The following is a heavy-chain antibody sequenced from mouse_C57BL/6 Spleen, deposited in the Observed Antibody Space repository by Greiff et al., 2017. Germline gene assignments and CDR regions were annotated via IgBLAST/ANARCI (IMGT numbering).Heavy chain of an antibody. J-gene: IGHJ2*01. Sequence: QVQLQQSGAELVMPGASVKLSCKASGYTFTRYWMTWVKQRPGKGLEWIGEIDPSDSYTNYNQKIQGQSTLTVDKSSSTAYMQLSSLTSEDSAVYYCARAATGYDRRGYYFDDWGQGTTLTVSS. CDR1: GYTFTRYW. CDR2: IDPSDSYT. D-gene: IGHD2-2*01. V-gene: IGHV1-69*01. CDR3: ARAATGYDRRGYYFDD.